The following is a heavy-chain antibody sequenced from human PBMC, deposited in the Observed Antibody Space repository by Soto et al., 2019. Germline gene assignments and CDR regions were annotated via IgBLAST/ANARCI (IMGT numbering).Heavy chain of an antibody. CDR1: GGTFSSSA. J-gene: IGHJ6*02. D-gene: IGHD2-8*01. CDR3: ASNGESYYYYGMDV. CDR2: IIPIFGTA. Sequence: QVQLVQSGAEVKKPGSSVKVSCKASGGTFSSSAISWVRQAPGQGLEWVGGIIPIFGTAEYAQKFQGRVTITADESTSRDVMEVSSLRSEDTAVYYCASNGESYYYYGMDVWGQGTTVTVSS. V-gene: IGHV1-69*12.